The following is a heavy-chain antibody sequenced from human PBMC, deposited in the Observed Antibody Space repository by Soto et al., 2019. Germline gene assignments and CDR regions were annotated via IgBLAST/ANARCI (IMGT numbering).Heavy chain of an antibody. Sequence: SQTLSLTCAISGDSVSSNSAAWNWIRQSPSRGLEWLGRTYYRSKWYNDYAVSVKSRITINPDTSKNQFSLQLNSVTPEDTAVYYCARVAHRYCSSTSCYKDYYYYYYMDVWGKGTKVTGSS. J-gene: IGHJ6*03. V-gene: IGHV6-1*01. D-gene: IGHD2-2*02. CDR1: GDSVSSNSAA. CDR3: ARVAHRYCSSTSCYKDYYYYYYMDV. CDR2: TYYRSKWYN.